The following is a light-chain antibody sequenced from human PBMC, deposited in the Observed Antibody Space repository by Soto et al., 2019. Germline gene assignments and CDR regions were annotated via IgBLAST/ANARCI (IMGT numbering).Light chain of an antibody. J-gene: IGKJ1*01. CDR1: QSISSY. CDR3: QQRSDWPPWT. Sequence: EIVLTQSPATLSLSPGEGATLSCRASQSISSYLAWYQQKPGQAPRLLISDASTKATGIPATFTGSGSGTDFALTSSSLEPEDFAVYYCQQRSDWPPWTFGQGTKVEIK. CDR2: DAS. V-gene: IGKV3-11*01.